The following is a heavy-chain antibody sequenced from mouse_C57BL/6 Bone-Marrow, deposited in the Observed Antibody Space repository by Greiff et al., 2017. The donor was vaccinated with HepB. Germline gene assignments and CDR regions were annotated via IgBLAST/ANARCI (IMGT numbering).Heavy chain of an antibody. CDR3: ANPGAMDY. J-gene: IGHJ4*01. CDR1: GYTFTSYW. Sequence: QVHVKQSGAELVRPGTSVKLSCKASGYTFTSYWMHWVKQRPGQGLEWIGVIDPSDSYTNYNQKFKGKATLTVDTSSSTAYMQLSSLTSEDSAVYYCANPGAMDYWGQGTSVTVSS. CDR2: IDPSDSYT. V-gene: IGHV1-59*01.